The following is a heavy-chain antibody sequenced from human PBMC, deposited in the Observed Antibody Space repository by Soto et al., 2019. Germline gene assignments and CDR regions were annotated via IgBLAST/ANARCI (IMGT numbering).Heavy chain of an antibody. CDR1: GFTFSSYA. CDR3: AKDKMEQWLVGGYFDY. Sequence: QTGGSLRLSCSAPGFTFSSYAMRWVRQAPGKGLEWVYAIIGDGGRAYYADSVKGRFTISRDNSKNTLSLQMNSLRAEDTAVYYCAKDKMEQWLVGGYFDYWAQETQVPISS. D-gene: IGHD6-19*01. CDR2: IIGDGGRA. J-gene: IGHJ4*02. V-gene: IGHV3-23*01.